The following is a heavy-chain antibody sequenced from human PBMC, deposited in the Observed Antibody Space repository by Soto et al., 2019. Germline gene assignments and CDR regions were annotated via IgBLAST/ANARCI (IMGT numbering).Heavy chain of an antibody. CDR2: IFPIFGTA. Sequence: QVQLVQSGAEVKKPGSSVKVSRKASGGTFSSYAISWVRQAPGQGLEWMGGIFPIFGTANYAQKFQGRVTITADESTSTAYMELSSLRSEDTAVYYCARVGPYYYGSGSTYGMDVWGQGTTVTVSS. J-gene: IGHJ6*02. D-gene: IGHD3-10*01. CDR3: ARVGPYYYGSGSTYGMDV. CDR1: GGTFSSYA. V-gene: IGHV1-69*01.